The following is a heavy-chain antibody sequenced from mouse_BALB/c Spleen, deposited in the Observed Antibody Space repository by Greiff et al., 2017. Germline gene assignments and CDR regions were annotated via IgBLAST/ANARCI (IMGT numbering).Heavy chain of an antibody. CDR2: IDPETGGT. Sequence: VQLQQSGAELVRPGSSVKISCKASGYTFNDYEMHWVKQTPVHGLEWIGAIDPETGGTAYNQKFKGKATLTADKSSSTAYMELRSLTSEDSAVYYCTRSGTVVASDYFDYWGQGTTLTVSS. J-gene: IGHJ2*01. CDR3: TRSGTVVASDYFDY. V-gene: IGHV1-15*01. D-gene: IGHD1-1*01. CDR1: GYTFNDYE.